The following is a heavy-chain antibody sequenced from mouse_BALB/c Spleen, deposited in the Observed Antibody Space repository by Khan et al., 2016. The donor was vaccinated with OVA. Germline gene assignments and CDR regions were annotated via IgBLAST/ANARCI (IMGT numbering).Heavy chain of an antibody. CDR2: ISSGGDYT. V-gene: IGHV5-6*01. Sequence: EVQGVESGGDLVKPGGSLKLSCAASGFTFSSYSMSWVRQTPDKRLEWVASISSGGDYTYYPDSVKGRFTISRDNAKNTLYLQMSDLKSEDTAMYYCADHLTGSCAYGGQGTLVTVSA. CDR1: GFTFSSYS. D-gene: IGHD4-1*01. CDR3: ADHLTGSCAY. J-gene: IGHJ3*01.